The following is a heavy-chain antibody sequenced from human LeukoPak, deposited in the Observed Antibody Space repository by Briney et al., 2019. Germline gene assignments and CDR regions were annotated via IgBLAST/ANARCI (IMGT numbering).Heavy chain of an antibody. CDR3: ARVSTGRDAFDI. Sequence: ASVKVSCKASGYTFTSYDINWVRQATGQGLEWMGWMNPNSGNTGYAQKFQGRVTMTRNTSISTAYMELSSLRSEDTAVYYCARVSTGRDAFDIWGQGTMVTVSS. CDR1: GYTFTSYD. J-gene: IGHJ3*02. V-gene: IGHV1-8*01. CDR2: MNPNSGNT. D-gene: IGHD2/OR15-2a*01.